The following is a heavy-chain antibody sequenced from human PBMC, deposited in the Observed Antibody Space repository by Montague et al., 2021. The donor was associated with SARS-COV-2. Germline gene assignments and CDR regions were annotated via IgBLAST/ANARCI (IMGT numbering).Heavy chain of an antibody. D-gene: IGHD1-1*01. CDR2: TYYRSMWYN. J-gene: IGHJ6*02. CDR1: GDSVSSNSAT. CDR3: TSGREGNYNVMDV. V-gene: IGHV6-1*01. Sequence: CAISGDSVSSNSATWNWVRQSPSRGLEWLGRTYYRSMWYNDYAXXXRGRVTINPDTSKNQFSLQLNSVTPEDTAIYYCTSGREGNYNVMDVWGQGTTVTVSS.